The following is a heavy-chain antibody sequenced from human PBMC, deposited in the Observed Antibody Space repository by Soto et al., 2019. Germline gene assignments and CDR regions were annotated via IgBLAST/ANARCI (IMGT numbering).Heavy chain of an antibody. Sequence: SETLSLTCAVYGGSFSGYYWSWIRQPPGKGLEWIGEINHSGSTNYNPSLKSRVTISVDTSKNQFSLKLSSVTAADTAVYYCARLTSIAARPGLFHGMDVWGQGTTVIVSS. CDR3: ARLTSIAARPGLFHGMDV. D-gene: IGHD6-6*01. J-gene: IGHJ6*02. CDR2: INHSGST. V-gene: IGHV4-34*01. CDR1: GGSFSGYY.